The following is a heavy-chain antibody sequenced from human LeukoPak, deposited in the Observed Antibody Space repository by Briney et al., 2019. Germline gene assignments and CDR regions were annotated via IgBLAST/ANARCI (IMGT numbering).Heavy chain of an antibody. CDR1: GFTFSSYG. D-gene: IGHD3-3*01. J-gene: IGHJ6*02. Sequence: GGSLRLSCAASGFTFSSYGMHWVRQAPGKGLEWVAVIWYDGSNKYYADSEKGRFTISRGNSKNTLYLQMNSLRAEDTAVYYCAREVFWSGYYYYYYGMDVWGQGTTVTVSS. CDR2: IWYDGSNK. V-gene: IGHV3-33*01. CDR3: AREVFWSGYYYYYYGMDV.